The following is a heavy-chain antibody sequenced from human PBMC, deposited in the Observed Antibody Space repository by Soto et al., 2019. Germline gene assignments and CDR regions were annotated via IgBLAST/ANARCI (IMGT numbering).Heavy chain of an antibody. J-gene: IGHJ6*02. CDR3: ARGPYGSGSYYKGYYYYGMGV. CDR1: GYSISSGYY. V-gene: IGHV4-38-2*02. CDR2: IYHSGST. Sequence: SETLALTCSVSGYSISSGYYWGWIRQPPGKGLEWIGSIYHSGSTYYNPSLKSRVTISVDTSKNQFSLKLSSVTAADTAVYYCARGPYGSGSYYKGYYYYGMGVWGQGTTVTVSS. D-gene: IGHD3-10*01.